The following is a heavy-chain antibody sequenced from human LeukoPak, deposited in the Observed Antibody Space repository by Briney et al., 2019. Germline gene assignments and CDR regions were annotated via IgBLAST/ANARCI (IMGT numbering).Heavy chain of an antibody. J-gene: IGHJ2*01. CDR2: INPNSGST. D-gene: IGHD7-27*01. Sequence: ASVKVSCKTSGYTFTGYYIHWVRQAPGQGLEWMGWINPNSGSTDYAQKFQGRVTMTRDTSISTAYMELSGLRSDDTAVYYCAIQPWGSGNNWYFDLWGRGTLVTVSS. CDR3: AIQPWGSGNNWYFDL. V-gene: IGHV1-2*02. CDR1: GYTFTGYY.